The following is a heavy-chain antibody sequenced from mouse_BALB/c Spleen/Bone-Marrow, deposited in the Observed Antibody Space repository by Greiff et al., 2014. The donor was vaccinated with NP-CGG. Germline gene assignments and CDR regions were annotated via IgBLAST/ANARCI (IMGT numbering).Heavy chain of an antibody. CDR2: IDPANGNS. V-gene: IGHV14-3*02. CDR1: GFNIKDTY. Sequence: EVQLQQSGAELVKPGASVKLSCTASGFNIKDTYMHWVKQGPEQGLEWIGRIDPANGNSKYDPKFQGKATITADTPSNTAYLQLSSLTSEDTAVYYCAFITTVVEYYFDYWGQGTTLTVSS. J-gene: IGHJ2*01. CDR3: AFITTVVEYYFDY. D-gene: IGHD1-1*01.